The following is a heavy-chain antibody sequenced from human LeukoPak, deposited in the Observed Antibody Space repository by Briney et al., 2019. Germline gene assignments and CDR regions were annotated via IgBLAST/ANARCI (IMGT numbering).Heavy chain of an antibody. CDR1: GYTFTSYY. V-gene: IGHV1-46*01. CDR3: AREGAIFGVRGPLDY. Sequence: ASVKVSCKASGYTFTSYYMHWVRQAPGQGLEWMGIINPSGGSTSYAQKFQGRVTMTRDMSTSTVYMELSSLRSEDTAVYYCAREGAIFGVRGPLDYWGQGTLVTVSS. D-gene: IGHD3-3*01. CDR2: INPSGGST. J-gene: IGHJ4*02.